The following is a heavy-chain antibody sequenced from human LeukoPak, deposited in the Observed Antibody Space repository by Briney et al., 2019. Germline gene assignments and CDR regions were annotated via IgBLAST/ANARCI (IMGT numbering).Heavy chain of an antibody. J-gene: IGHJ4*02. CDR1: GFTFSSYA. CDR2: ISDSGGST. V-gene: IGHV3-23*01. Sequence: GGSLRLSCAASGFTFSSYAMSWVRQAPGKGLECVSAISDSGGSTYYADSVKGRFTISRDNSKNTLYLQMNSLRAEDTAVYYCAKDSEPGGYSYGYYFDYWGQGTLVTVSS. D-gene: IGHD5-18*01. CDR3: AKDSEPGGYSYGYYFDY.